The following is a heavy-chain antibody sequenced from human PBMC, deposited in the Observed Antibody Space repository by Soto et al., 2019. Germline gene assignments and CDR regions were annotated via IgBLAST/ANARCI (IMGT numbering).Heavy chain of an antibody. CDR3: VRYCSRTLGNGGDTSAFDY. V-gene: IGHV3-48*03. D-gene: IGHD2-2*01. Sequence: GGSLRLSCAASGITFSSYEMHWLRQDSGKGLEWVSYMSSRGDTVPYADAVKGRFTISRDNTRNSLYLQMNSLRDEDTALYYCVRYCSRTLGNGGDTSAFDYWFQGPLVTVSS. CDR1: GITFSSYE. J-gene: IGHJ4*02. CDR2: MSSRGDTV.